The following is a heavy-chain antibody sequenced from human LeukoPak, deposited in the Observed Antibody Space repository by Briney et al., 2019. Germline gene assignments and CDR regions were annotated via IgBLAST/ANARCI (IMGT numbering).Heavy chain of an antibody. V-gene: IGHV1-69*05. CDR3: ARGYCSGGSCYKGGGDYFDY. CDR2: IIPIFGTA. Sequence: AASVKVSCKASGGTFSSYAISWVRQAPGQGLEWMGGIIPIFGTANYAQKFQGRVTITTDESTSTAYMELSSLRSEDTAMYYCARGYCSGGSCYKGGGDYFDYWGQGTLVTVSS. CDR1: GGTFSSYA. D-gene: IGHD2-15*01. J-gene: IGHJ4*02.